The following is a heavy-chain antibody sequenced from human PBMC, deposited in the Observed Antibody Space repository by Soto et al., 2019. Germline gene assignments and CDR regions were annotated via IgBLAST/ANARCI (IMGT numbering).Heavy chain of an antibody. D-gene: IGHD6-13*01. J-gene: IGHJ4*02. CDR2: INHSGST. V-gene: IGHV4-34*01. Sequence: QVQLQQWGAGLLKPSETLSLTCAVYGGSFSGYYWSWIRQPPGKGLEWIGEINHSGSTNYNPSLKSRVTISVDTSKNPFSLKLSSVTAADTAVYYCARGIAYSSSWYAYLDYWGQGTLVTVSS. CDR3: ARGIAYSSSWYAYLDY. CDR1: GGSFSGYY.